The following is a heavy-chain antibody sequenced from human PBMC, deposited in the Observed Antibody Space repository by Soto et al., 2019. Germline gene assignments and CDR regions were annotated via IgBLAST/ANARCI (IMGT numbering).Heavy chain of an antibody. CDR1: GFSLSTSGVG. V-gene: IGHV2-5*02. CDR2: IYWDDDK. J-gene: IGHJ5*02. Sequence: QITLKESGPTLVKPTQTLTLTCTFSGFSLSTSGVGVGWIRQPPGKALEWLALIYWDDDKRYSPSLKSRLTITKDASKNQVVLTMTNMDPVDTATYYCAHRRYDILVFDPWGEGTLVTVSA. D-gene: IGHD3-9*01. CDR3: AHRRYDILVFDP.